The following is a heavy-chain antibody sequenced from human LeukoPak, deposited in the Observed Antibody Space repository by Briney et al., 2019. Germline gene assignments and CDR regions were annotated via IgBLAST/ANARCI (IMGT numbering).Heavy chain of an antibody. J-gene: IGHJ4*02. D-gene: IGHD2-2*01. CDR1: GFTFSTYA. CDR2: FGSGGGT. V-gene: IGHV3-23*01. CDR3: AKVVAPSTTRNLDY. Sequence: GGSLRLSCAASGFTFSTYAMTWVRQAPGRGLEWVSTFGSGGGTYYADSVRGRFTISKDNSKNTLYLQLNSLGAEDTALYYCAKVVAPSTTRNLDYWGQGTLVIVSS.